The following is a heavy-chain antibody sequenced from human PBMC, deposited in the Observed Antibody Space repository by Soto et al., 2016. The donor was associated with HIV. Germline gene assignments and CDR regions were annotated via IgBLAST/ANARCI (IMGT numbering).Heavy chain of an antibody. CDR2: ISAYNGNT. D-gene: IGHD3-9*01. CDR3: ARERYFDPMDV. V-gene: IGHV1-18*01. J-gene: IGHJ6*02. CDR1: GYTFTSYG. Sequence: QVQLVQSGAEVKKPGASVKVSCKASGYTFTSYGISWVRQAPGQGLEWMGWISAYNGNTNYAQKFQGRVTMTRDTSISTAYMELSRLRSDDTAVYYCARERYFDPMDVWGQGTTVTGLL.